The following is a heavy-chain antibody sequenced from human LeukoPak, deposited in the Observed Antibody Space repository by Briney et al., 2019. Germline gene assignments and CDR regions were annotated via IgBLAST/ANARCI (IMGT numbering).Heavy chain of an antibody. CDR2: VSGSAENT. V-gene: IGHV3-23*01. J-gene: IGHJ4*02. CDR3: AKATYYYDSYGYNGVFEY. Sequence: SGGSLRLSCEASGFTVTSYAMSWVRQAPGKGLEWVSAVSGSAENTYYADSVKGRFTISRDSSKNTLYLQMNSLRAEDTAVYFCAKATYYYDSYGYNGVFEYWGQGSLLTVSS. D-gene: IGHD3-22*01. CDR1: GFTVTSYA.